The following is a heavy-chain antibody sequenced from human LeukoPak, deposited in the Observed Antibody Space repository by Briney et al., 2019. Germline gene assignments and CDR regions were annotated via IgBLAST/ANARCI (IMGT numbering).Heavy chain of an antibody. CDR3: AKGGLNYYDSSGDLHY. V-gene: IGHV3-66*03. D-gene: IGHD3-22*01. CDR2: IYSDNT. CDR1: GFTVSSNS. Sequence: PGGSLRLSCTVSGFTVSSNSMSWVRQAPGKGLECVSFIYSDNTHYSDSVKGRFTISRDNSKNTLYLQMNSLRAEDTAVYYCAKGGLNYYDSSGDLHYWGQGTLVTVSS. J-gene: IGHJ4*02.